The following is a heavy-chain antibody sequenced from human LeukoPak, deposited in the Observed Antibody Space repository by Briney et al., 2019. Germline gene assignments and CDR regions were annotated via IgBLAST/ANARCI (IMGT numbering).Heavy chain of an antibody. CDR1: GYTFTNYG. V-gene: IGHV1-18*01. D-gene: IGHD3-3*01. CDR3: ARGPITILEDY. Sequence: ASVKVSCKASGYTFTNYGISWVRQAPGQGLEWMGWISGYNGNTNYAQKFQGRVTMTTDTSTNTAYMELRSLRSDDTAVYYCARGPITILEDYWGQGTLVTVSS. CDR2: ISGYNGNT. J-gene: IGHJ4*02.